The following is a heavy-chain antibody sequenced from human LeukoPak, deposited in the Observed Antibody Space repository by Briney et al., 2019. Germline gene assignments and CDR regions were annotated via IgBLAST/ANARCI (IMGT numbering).Heavy chain of an antibody. CDR2: VFYSGNT. D-gene: IGHD2-15*01. V-gene: IGHV4-39*07. Sequence: KPSETLSLTCNVSGAFIATSSYYWGWIRQPPGKGLEWIGSVFYSGNTYYEPSLRGRVTISVDTYNNQFSLKLTSVTAADTAFYYCARDPPRSCSGNYCYSHWGQGTLVIVSS. CDR1: GAFIATSSYY. CDR3: ARDPPRSCSGNYCYSH. J-gene: IGHJ1*01.